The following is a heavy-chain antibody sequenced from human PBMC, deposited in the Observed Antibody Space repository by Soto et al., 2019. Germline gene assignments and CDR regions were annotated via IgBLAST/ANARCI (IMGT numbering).Heavy chain of an antibody. CDR1: GFTFGTYS. D-gene: IGHD3-3*01. Sequence: EFQLVESGGALVQPRGSLRLSCAGSGFTFGTYSMNWVRQAAGKGLEWIAYISYDSDTIQYADSVKGRFTISRDNAKNSLYLQMNSLRDEDTAVYYCARLYYDYVWGQGTTVTVSS. CDR2: ISYDSDTI. CDR3: ARLYYDYV. V-gene: IGHV3-48*02. J-gene: IGHJ6*02.